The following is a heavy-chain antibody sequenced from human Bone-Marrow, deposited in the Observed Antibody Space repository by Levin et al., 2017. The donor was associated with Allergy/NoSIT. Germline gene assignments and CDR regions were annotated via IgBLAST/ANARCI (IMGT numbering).Heavy chain of an antibody. V-gene: IGHV3-73*01. CDR3: TRGLEYSYGGGDDY. Sequence: GGSLRLSCAASGFTFSGSAMHWVRQASGKGLEWVGRIRSKANSYATAYAASVKGRFTISRDDSKNTAYLQMNSLKTEDTAVYYCTRGLEYSYGGGDDYWGQGTLVTVSS. CDR2: IRSKANSYAT. J-gene: IGHJ4*02. CDR1: GFTFSGSA. D-gene: IGHD5-18*01.